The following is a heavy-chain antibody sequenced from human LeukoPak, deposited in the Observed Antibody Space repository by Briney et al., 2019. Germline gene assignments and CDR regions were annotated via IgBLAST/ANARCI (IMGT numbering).Heavy chain of an antibody. J-gene: IGHJ5*02. Sequence: ASVTVSCKASGYTFTSYDINWVRQAAGQGLEWMGWMNPNSGNTGYAQKFQGRVTMTRNTSISTAYMELSSLRSEDTAVYYCARGYSAISPCDWFDPWGQGTLVTVSS. D-gene: IGHD2-21*01. V-gene: IGHV1-8*01. CDR2: MNPNSGNT. CDR3: ARGYSAISPCDWFDP. CDR1: GYTFTSYD.